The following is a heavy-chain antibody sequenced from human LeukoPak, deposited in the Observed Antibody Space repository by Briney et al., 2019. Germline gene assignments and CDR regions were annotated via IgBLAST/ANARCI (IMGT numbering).Heavy chain of an antibody. CDR2: INHSGST. V-gene: IGHV4-39*07. J-gene: IGHJ4*02. CDR3: ARWGQTRNFDY. Sequence: SETLSLTCNVSGGSISSSTNYWSWIRQPPGKGLEWIGEINHSGSTNYNPSLKSRVTISVDTSKNQFSLKLSSVTAADTAVYYCARWGQTRNFDYWGQGTLVTVSS. D-gene: IGHD7-27*01. CDR1: GGSISSSTNY.